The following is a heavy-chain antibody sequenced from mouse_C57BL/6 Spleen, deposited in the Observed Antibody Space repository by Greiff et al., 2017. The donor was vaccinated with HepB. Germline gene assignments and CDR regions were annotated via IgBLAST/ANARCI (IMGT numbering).Heavy chain of an antibody. V-gene: IGHV3-6*01. CDR2: ISYDGSN. CDR1: GYSITSGYY. J-gene: IGHJ2*01. CDR3: ARRNYGSYFDY. D-gene: IGHD1-2*01. Sequence: VQLKESGPGLVKPSQSLSLTCSITGYSITSGYYWNWIRQFPGNKLEWMGYISYDGSNNYNPSLKNRISITRDTSKNQFFLKLNSVTTEDTATYYCARRNYGSYFDYWGQGTTLTVSS.